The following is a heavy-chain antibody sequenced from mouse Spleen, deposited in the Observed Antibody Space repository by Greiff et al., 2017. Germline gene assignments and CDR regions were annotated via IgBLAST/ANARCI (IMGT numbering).Heavy chain of an antibody. CDR1: GYAFSSYW. CDR2: IYPGDGDT. V-gene: IGHV1-80*01. D-gene: IGHD2-1*01. J-gene: IGHJ1*01. Sequence: QVQLQQSGAELVKPGASVKISCKASGYAFSSYWMNWVKQRPGKGLEWIGQIYPGDGDTNYNGKFKGKATLTADKSSSTAYMQLSSLTSEDSAVYFCAVYGNYESLYWYFDVWGAGTTVTVSS. CDR3: AVYGNYESLYWYFDV.